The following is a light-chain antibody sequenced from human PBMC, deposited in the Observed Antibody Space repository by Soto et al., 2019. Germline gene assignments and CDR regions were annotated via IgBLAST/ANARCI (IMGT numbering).Light chain of an antibody. Sequence: EIVMTQPPATLSVSQGERSTLSCMASQGVSRNLAWYQQKPGQAPRLLIYAASTRATGIPARFSGSGSGTEFTLTISSLQSEHFAVYYCQQYNNWPPMAFGQGTRLEIK. V-gene: IGKV3-15*01. CDR3: QQYNNWPPMA. J-gene: IGKJ5*01. CDR1: QGVSRN. CDR2: AAS.